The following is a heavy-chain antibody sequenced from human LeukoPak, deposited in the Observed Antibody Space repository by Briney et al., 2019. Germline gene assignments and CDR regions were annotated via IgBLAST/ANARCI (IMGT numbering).Heavy chain of an antibody. J-gene: IGHJ4*02. CDR3: ARDPPLVSSGSYYAAYYFDY. Sequence: PSETLSLTCTVSGGSISSYYWSWIRQPPGKGLEWIGYIYYSGSTNYNPSLKSRVTISVDTSKNQFSLKLSSVTAADTAVYYCARDPPLVSSGSYYAAYYFDYWGQGTLVTVSS. CDR2: IYYSGST. D-gene: IGHD1-26*01. CDR1: GGSISSYY. V-gene: IGHV4-59*01.